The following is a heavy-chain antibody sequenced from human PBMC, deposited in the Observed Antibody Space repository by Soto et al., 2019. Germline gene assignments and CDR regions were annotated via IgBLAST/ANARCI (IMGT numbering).Heavy chain of an antibody. J-gene: IGHJ6*02. Sequence: TLSLTCTVSGGSISSGGYYWSWIRQHPGKGLGWIGYIYYSGSTYYNPSLKSRVTISVDTSKNQFSLKLSSVTAADTAVYYCARVPRYYGSGSRYYYGMDVWGQGTTVTVSS. V-gene: IGHV4-31*03. D-gene: IGHD3-10*01. CDR2: IYYSGST. CDR3: ARVPRYYGSGSRYYYGMDV. CDR1: GGSISSGGYY.